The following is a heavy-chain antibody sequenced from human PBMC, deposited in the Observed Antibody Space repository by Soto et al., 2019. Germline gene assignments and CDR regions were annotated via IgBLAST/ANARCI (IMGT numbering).Heavy chain of an antibody. J-gene: IGHJ4*02. CDR1: GYTFTSYG. CDR2: INANNGNT. D-gene: IGHD2-15*01. V-gene: IGHV1-18*01. CDR3: ARVTCSGGRCYCFDY. Sequence: GASVKVSCKASGYTFTSYGISWVRQAPGQGLEWMGWINANNGNTNYAQKLQDRVTITTDTSTNTVYMELRSLRSDDTAVYYCARVTCSGGRCYCFDYWGQGTLVTVSS.